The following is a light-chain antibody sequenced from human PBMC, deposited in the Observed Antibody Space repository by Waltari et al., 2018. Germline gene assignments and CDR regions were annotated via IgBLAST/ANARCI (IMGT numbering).Light chain of an antibody. CDR3: QQCYSTPLT. CDR2: AAS. Sequence: DIQFHQSPSSLSASVGDRVTITCRASQSISNYLNWYQQKPGKAPKVVISAASSLQSGVPSRFSGSGSGTAFTLTISSLQPEDFATYYCQQCYSTPLTFGGGTKVE. J-gene: IGKJ4*01. V-gene: IGKV1-39*01. CDR1: QSISNY.